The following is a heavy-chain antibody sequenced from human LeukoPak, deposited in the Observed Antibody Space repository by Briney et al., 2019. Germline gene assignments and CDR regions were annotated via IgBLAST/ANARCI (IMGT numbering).Heavy chain of an antibody. V-gene: IGHV3-30*04. J-gene: IGHJ3*02. Sequence: WGCLRLSCAAAGFTFSSYAMHWVRQAPGKGRGGGGVIWYDGSNKYYADSVKGRFTISRDNSKNTLYLQMNSLRAEDTAVYYCAKVGSGGPRGAFDIWGQGTMVTVSS. D-gene: IGHD3-3*01. CDR3: AKVGSGGPRGAFDI. CDR2: IWYDGSNK. CDR1: GFTFSSYA.